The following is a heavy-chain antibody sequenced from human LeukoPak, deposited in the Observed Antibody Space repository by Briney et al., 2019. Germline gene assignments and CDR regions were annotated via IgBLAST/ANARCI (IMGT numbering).Heavy chain of an antibody. D-gene: IGHD3-10*02. J-gene: IGHJ3*01. Sequence: GGSLRLSCAASGFTFNNYAMNWVRQAPGKGLEWLSYIRGGGGRSRYSHSLKGRFTNPSDKDKQMLSLPMNSLAGEDTGIFLFAKCSASYYNDGFYFWGRGTKVT. CDR2: IRGGGGRS. CDR3: AKCSASYYNDGFYF. V-gene: IGHV3-23*01. CDR1: GFTFNNYA.